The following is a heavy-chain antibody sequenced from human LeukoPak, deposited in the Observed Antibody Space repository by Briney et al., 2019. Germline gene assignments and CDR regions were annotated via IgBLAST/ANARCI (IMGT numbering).Heavy chain of an antibody. CDR1: GCSISSGYY. CDR2: IYHSGST. Sequence: SETLSLSCTVSGCSISSGYYWGWIRQPPGKGLEWIRSIYHSGSTYYNPSLKSRVTISVDTSKNQFSLKLSSVTAADTAVYYCARDPRPVLRFLEWTYNWFDPWGQGTLVTVSS. CDR3: ARDPRPVLRFLEWTYNWFDP. D-gene: IGHD3-3*01. V-gene: IGHV4-38-2*02. J-gene: IGHJ5*02.